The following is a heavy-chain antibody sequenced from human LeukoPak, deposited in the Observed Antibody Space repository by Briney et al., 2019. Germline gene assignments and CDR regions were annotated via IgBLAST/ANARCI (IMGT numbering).Heavy chain of an antibody. V-gene: IGHV3-74*01. CDR1: GITLSGYW. CDR3: TRSLMD. D-gene: IGHD3-16*01. Sequence: GGSLRLSCAASGITLSGYWMHWVRQVPGKGLVWVSRINFDGSDTSYADFVKGRFTISRDNAKNTLFLQMNSLRAEDTAVYYCTRSLMDWGQGIRVTVSS. CDR2: INFDGSDT. J-gene: IGHJ4*02.